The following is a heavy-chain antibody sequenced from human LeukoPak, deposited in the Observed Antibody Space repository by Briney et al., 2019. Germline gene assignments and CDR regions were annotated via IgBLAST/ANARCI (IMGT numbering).Heavy chain of an antibody. D-gene: IGHD6-19*01. CDR3: AREPQYSSGWLDAFDI. CDR1: GYTFTSYG. CDR2: ISAYNGNT. V-gene: IGHV1-18*01. J-gene: IGHJ3*02. Sequence: GASVKVSCKASGYTFTSYGISWVRQAPGQGLEWMGWISAYNGNTNYAQKLQGRVTMTTDTSTSTAYMELRSLRSDDTAVYYCAREPQYSSGWLDAFDIWGPGTMVTVSS.